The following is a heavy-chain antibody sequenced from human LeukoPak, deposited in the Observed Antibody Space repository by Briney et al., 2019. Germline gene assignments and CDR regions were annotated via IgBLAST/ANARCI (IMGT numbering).Heavy chain of an antibody. J-gene: IGHJ4*02. CDR3: AKYSVLERAAGRFDS. V-gene: IGHV3-23*01. D-gene: IGHD6-25*01. CDR1: GFTFSSYA. Sequence: PGGSLRLSCAASGFTFSSYAMSWVRQAPGKGLEWISTITGSGSNTYYADSVKGRFSISRDNSKNMLYLQMYSLRAEDRAIYYCAKYSVLERAAGRFDSWGQGTLVTVSS. CDR2: ITGSGSNT.